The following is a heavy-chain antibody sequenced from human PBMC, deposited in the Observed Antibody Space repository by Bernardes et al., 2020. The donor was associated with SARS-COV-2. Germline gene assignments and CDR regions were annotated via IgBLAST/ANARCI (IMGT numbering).Heavy chain of an antibody. Sequence: GGSLRLSCAASGFTFSSYAMSWVRQAPGKGLEWVSAISGSGGSTYYADSVKGRFTISRDNSKNTLYLQMNSLRAEDTAVYYCAKVFTAGTYYYDSSGYYFQKWGQGTLVTVSS. CDR2: ISGSGGST. CDR3: AKVFTAGTYYYDSSGYYFQK. D-gene: IGHD3-22*01. V-gene: IGHV3-23*01. CDR1: GFTFSSYA. J-gene: IGHJ4*02.